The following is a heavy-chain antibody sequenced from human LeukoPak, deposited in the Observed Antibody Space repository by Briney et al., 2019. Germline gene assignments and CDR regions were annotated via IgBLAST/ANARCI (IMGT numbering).Heavy chain of an antibody. CDR3: ARVSDSSGYYHYFDY. Sequence: GGSLRLSCAASGFTFSSYEMNWVRQAPGKGLEWVSYISSSGSTIYYADSVKGRFTISRDNAKNSLYLQMNSLRAEDTAVYYCARVSDSSGYYHYFDYWGQGTLVTVSS. J-gene: IGHJ4*02. V-gene: IGHV3-48*03. D-gene: IGHD3-22*01. CDR1: GFTFSSYE. CDR2: ISSSGSTI.